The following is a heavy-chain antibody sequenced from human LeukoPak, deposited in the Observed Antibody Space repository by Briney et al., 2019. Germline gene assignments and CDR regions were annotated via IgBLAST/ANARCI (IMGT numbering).Heavy chain of an antibody. D-gene: IGHD6-19*01. CDR1: GFTFSSYA. V-gene: IGHV3-23*01. J-gene: IGHJ5*02. CDR2: ISGSGGST. Sequence: PGGSLRLSCAASGFTFSSYAMSWVRQAPGKGLEWVSAISGSGGSTYYADSVKGRFTISRDNSKNTLYLQMNSLGAEDTAVYYCAKDSGYSSGWATTWGQGTLVTVSS. CDR3: AKDSGYSSGWATT.